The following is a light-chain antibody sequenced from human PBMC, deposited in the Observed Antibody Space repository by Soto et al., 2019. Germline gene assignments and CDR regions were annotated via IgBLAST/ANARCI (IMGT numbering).Light chain of an antibody. CDR3: GAWDNSLTGGV. J-gene: IGLJ2*01. V-gene: IGLV1-51*02. CDR2: ENY. Sequence: QSVLTQPPSVSAAPGQKVTISCSGSSSNIGNNYVSWYQQLPGAAPKLLIYENYERPSGIPDRFSGSKSGTSATLDITGLQTGDEADYYCGAWDNSLTGGVFGGGTKL. CDR1: SSNIGNNY.